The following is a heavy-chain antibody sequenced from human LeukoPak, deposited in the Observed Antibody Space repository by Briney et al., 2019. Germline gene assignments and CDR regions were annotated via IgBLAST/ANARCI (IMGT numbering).Heavy chain of an antibody. CDR1: GYSFPSYW. Sequence: GESLKISCQASGYSFPSYWIGWVRQMSGKGLEWVGVIYPDDSNTRYSPSFEGQATLSADKSVNTAYLQWSSLKASDTAIYYCMRQRTLTTFGIDNWGQGTLVTVSS. CDR3: MRQRTLTTFGIDN. J-gene: IGHJ4*02. D-gene: IGHD3-16*01. CDR2: IYPDDSNT. V-gene: IGHV5-51*01.